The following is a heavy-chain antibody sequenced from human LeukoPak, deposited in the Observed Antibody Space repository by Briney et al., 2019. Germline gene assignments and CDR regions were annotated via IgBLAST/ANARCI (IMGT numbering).Heavy chain of an antibody. J-gene: IGHJ4*02. V-gene: IGHV3-23*01. CDR3: AKGDVLLWFGELPEDY. Sequence: GGSLRFSCAASGFTFSSYAMSWVRQAPGKGLEWVSAISGSGGSTYYADSVKGRFTISRDNSKNTLYLQMNSLRAGDTAVYYCAKGDVLLWFGELPEDYWGQGTLVTVSS. CDR2: ISGSGGST. D-gene: IGHD3-10*01. CDR1: GFTFSSYA.